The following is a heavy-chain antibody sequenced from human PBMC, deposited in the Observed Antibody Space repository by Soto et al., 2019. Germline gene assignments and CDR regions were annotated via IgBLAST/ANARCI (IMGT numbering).Heavy chain of an antibody. CDR3: AAELGFGKFSVV. J-gene: IGHJ6*02. Sequence: QVQVVQSGVEVRRPGSSVKVSCKASGDTFKNCVISWVRQAPGQGLEWMGGIIPLFGTTDFAQRFQGRLTITTDETTTTAYMELSRLRSEDTATYYCAAELGFGKFSVVWGQGTRVIVSS. D-gene: IGHD7-27*01. CDR2: IIPLFGTT. CDR1: GDTFKNCV. V-gene: IGHV1-69*01.